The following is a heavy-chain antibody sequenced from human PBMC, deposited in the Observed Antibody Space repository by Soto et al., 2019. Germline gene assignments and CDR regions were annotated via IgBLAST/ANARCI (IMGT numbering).Heavy chain of an antibody. CDR3: AREGRYYDFWSGYYSGAWFDP. CDR1: GGSISSYY. CDR2: IYYSGST. D-gene: IGHD3-3*01. V-gene: IGHV4-59*01. Sequence: SETLSLTCTVSGGSISSYYWSWIRQPPGKGLEWIGYIYYSGSTNYNPSLKSRVTISVDTSKNQFSLKLSSVTAADTAVYYCAREGRYYDFWSGYYSGAWFDPWGQGTLVTVS. J-gene: IGHJ5*02.